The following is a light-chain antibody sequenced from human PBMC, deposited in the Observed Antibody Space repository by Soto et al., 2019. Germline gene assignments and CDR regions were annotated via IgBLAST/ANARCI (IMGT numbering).Light chain of an antibody. J-gene: IGKJ4*01. Sequence: EIVLTQSPGTLSLSPGERATLSCRASQTVSRDYLAWYQQKPGQAPRILIYGASSRAPGIPDRFSGSGSGTDFTLTGSGLEPEDFAVYYCQQYGSSPTFGGGTKVEIK. CDR2: GAS. CDR3: QQYGSSPT. CDR1: QTVSRDY. V-gene: IGKV3-20*01.